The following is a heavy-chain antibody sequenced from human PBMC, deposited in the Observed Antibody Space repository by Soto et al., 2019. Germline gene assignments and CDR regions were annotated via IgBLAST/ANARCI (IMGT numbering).Heavy chain of an antibody. CDR3: ARAVAVPADFDY. CDR2: INAGNGNT. CDR1: GYTFTGYA. D-gene: IGHD6-19*01. J-gene: IGHJ4*02. Sequence: QVQVVQSGAEEKKPGASVKVSCTASGYTFTGYAIHWVRQAPGQRLEWMEWINAGNGNTKYSQKFQGRVTITRDTSASTAYMELSSLRSEDTAVYYCARAVAVPADFDYWGQGTLVTVSS. V-gene: IGHV1-3*05.